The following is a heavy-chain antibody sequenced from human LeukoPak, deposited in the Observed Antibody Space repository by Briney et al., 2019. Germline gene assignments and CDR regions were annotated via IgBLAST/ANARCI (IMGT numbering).Heavy chain of an antibody. J-gene: IGHJ5*02. CDR3: ARQIDLYAPFDP. D-gene: IGHD2/OR15-2a*01. CDR2: INYSGST. V-gene: IGHV4-34*01. Sequence: SETLSLTCAVYGGSFSGYYWSWIRQPPGKGLEWIGEINYSGSTNYNPSLKCRVTISVDTSKNQFSLKLSSVTAADTAVYYCARQIDLYAPFDPWGQGTLVTVSS. CDR1: GGSFSGYY.